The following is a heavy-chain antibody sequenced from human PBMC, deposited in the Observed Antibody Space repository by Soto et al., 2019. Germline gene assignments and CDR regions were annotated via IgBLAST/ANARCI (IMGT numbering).Heavy chain of an antibody. Sequence: QVQLVQSGAEVKKPGASVMLSCKASGYNFSRYYFHWVRQGPGQGLEWMGIISPTGGGRTTYAQSFQGRVTXTRXTXXXXXYMELSSLRSXXTXXXXXXXXXXXXXXPHLDYYYXXXDVXGQXX. CDR3: XXXXXXXXXPHLDYYYXXXDV. CDR1: GYNFSRYY. V-gene: IGHV1-46*01. J-gene: IGHJ6*01. CDR2: ISPTGGGRT.